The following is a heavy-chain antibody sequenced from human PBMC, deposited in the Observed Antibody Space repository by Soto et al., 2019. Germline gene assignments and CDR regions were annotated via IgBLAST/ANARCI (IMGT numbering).Heavy chain of an antibody. CDR3: VGVAATNDAFDI. J-gene: IGHJ3*02. CDR2: FDPEDGET. D-gene: IGHD2-15*01. Sequence: GASVKVSCKVSGYTLTELSMHWVRQAPGKGLEWMGGFDPEDGETIYAQKFQGRVTMTEDTSTDTAYMELSSLRSEDTAVYYCVGVAATNDAFDIWGQGTMVTVSS. V-gene: IGHV1-24*01. CDR1: GYTLTELS.